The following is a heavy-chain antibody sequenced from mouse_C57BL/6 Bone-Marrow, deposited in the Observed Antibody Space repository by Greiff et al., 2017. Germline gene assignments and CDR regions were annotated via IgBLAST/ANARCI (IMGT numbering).Heavy chain of an antibody. V-gene: IGHV7-3*01. J-gene: IGHJ1*03. CDR3: ARQYYYGSSHWYFDV. Sequence: EVKVVESGGGLVQPGGSLSLSCAASGFTFTDYYMSWVRQPPGKALEWLGFIRNKANGYTTEYSASVKGRFTISRDNSQSILYLKMNALRAEDSATYYCARQYYYGSSHWYFDVWGTGTTVTVSS. CDR2: IRNKANGYTT. CDR1: GFTFTDYY. D-gene: IGHD1-1*01.